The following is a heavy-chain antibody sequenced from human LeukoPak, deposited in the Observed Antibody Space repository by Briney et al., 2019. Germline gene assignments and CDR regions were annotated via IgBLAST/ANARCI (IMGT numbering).Heavy chain of an antibody. D-gene: IGHD6-19*01. Sequence: SETLSLTCTVSGGSISSYYWSWIRQPAGKGLEWIGRIYTSGSTNYNPSLKSRVTMSVDTSKNQFSLKLSSVTAADTAVYYCASLAVAGWYFDLWGRGTLVTVSS. J-gene: IGHJ2*01. CDR2: IYTSGST. CDR3: ASLAVAGWYFDL. CDR1: GGSISSYY. V-gene: IGHV4-4*07.